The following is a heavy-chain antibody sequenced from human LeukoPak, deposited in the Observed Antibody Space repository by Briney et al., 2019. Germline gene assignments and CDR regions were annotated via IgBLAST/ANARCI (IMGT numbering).Heavy chain of an antibody. CDR1: GGSISSSSYY. CDR2: IYYSGST. D-gene: IGHD6-13*01. Sequence: SETLSLTCTVSGGSISSSSYYWGWIRQPPGKGLEWIGSIYYSGSTYYNPSLKSRVTISADTSKNQFSLKLSSVTAADTAVYYCARDRGAAAGRDDAFDIWGQGTMVTVSS. J-gene: IGHJ3*02. V-gene: IGHV4-39*07. CDR3: ARDRGAAAGRDDAFDI.